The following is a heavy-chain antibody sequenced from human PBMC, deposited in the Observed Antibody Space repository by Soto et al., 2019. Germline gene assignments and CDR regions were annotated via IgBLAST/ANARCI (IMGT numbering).Heavy chain of an antibody. V-gene: IGHV4-39*01. CDR1: AGSISSSSNY. CDR2: IYYSGST. Sequence: PSETLSLTCTVSAGSISSSSNYWGWLRQPPGKGLEWIGSIYYSGSTYYSPTTKTRVTISIDTSKNQLSRKVSSVTAADTAVYYCASQYSSSWYLDYWGQGTLVTVSS. D-gene: IGHD6-13*01. J-gene: IGHJ4*02. CDR3: ASQYSSSWYLDY.